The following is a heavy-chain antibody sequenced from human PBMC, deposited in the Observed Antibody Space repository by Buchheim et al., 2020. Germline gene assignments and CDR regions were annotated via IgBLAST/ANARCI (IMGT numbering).Heavy chain of an antibody. Sequence: QVQLQESGPGLVKPSETLSLTCTVSGGSISSYYWSWIRQPPGKGLEWIGYIYYSGRTNYNPSLKSRVTISVDTSKNQFSLKLRSVTAADTAVYYCARGARGYSGYDYYFDYWGQGTL. CDR1: GGSISSYY. J-gene: IGHJ4*02. V-gene: IGHV4-59*01. CDR2: IYYSGRT. D-gene: IGHD5-12*01. CDR3: ARGARGYSGYDYYFDY.